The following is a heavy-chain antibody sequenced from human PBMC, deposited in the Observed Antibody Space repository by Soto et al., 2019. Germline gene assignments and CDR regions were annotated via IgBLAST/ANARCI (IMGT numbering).Heavy chain of an antibody. CDR3: ARVSIVVSAALTTYDP. Sequence: ASVKVSCKASGYTFTSYGVSWMRQAPGQGLEWMGWISAHNGDTKYAQKFQGRLTMTTDTVTSTIYLELRSLSSDDTAIYYCARVSIVVSAALTTYDPWGQGTLVTVSS. D-gene: IGHD2-2*01. J-gene: IGHJ5*02. V-gene: IGHV1-18*04. CDR2: ISAHNGDT. CDR1: GYTFTSYG.